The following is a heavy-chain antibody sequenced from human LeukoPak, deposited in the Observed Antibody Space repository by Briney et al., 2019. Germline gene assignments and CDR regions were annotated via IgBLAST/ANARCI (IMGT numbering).Heavy chain of an antibody. Sequence: KTGGSLRLSCAASGFTFSDYYMSWIRQAPGKGLEWVSYISSSGSTIYYADSVKGRFTTSRDNAKNSLYLQMNSLRAEDTAVYYCARDVGLLPHFDYWGQGTLVTVSS. CDR2: ISSSGSTI. J-gene: IGHJ4*02. CDR1: GFTFSDYY. D-gene: IGHD2-15*01. CDR3: ARDVGLLPHFDY. V-gene: IGHV3-11*04.